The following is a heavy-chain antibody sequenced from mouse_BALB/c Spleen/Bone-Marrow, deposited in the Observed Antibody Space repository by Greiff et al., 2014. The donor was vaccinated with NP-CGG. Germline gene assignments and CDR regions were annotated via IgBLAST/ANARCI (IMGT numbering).Heavy chain of an antibody. CDR3: ARHGNLRNYYAMDY. D-gene: IGHD2-1*01. Sequence: QVQLKESGPELVKPGASVKISCKASGYSFTSYYIHWVKQRPGQGLEWIGWIFPGSGNTKYNEKFKGKATLTADTSSSTAYMQLSSLTCEDSEVYVGARHGNLRNYYAMDYWGQGTSVTVSS. CDR1: GYSFTSYY. J-gene: IGHJ4*01. V-gene: IGHV1-66*01. CDR2: IFPGSGNT.